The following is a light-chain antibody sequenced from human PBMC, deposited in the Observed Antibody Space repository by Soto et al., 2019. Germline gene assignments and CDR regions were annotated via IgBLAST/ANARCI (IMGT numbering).Light chain of an antibody. CDR2: GAS. CDR1: QGITDD. CDR3: QQTYSTPFT. V-gene: IGKV1-39*01. J-gene: IGKJ3*01. Sequence: IQLTQSLSSLSASVGDRVTITCRASQGITDDLGWYQQKPGKAPKLLINGASSLQSGVPSRFSGSGSGTDFTLTISNLQPEDFATYYCQQTYSTPFTFGPGTKVDIK.